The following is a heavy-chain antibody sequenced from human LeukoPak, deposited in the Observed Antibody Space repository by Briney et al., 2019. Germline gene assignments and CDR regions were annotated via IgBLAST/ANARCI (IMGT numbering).Heavy chain of an antibody. J-gene: IGHJ4*02. CDR1: GYTFTSYG. CDR2: IGPYNGNT. V-gene: IGHV1-18*01. D-gene: IGHD3-10*01. Sequence: ASVKFSCKASGYTFTSYGISWVRQAPGQGLEWMGWIGPYNGNTNYAQNLQGRVTMTTDTSTSTAYMELGSLGSDDTAVYYCARDQDSLVRGVIGYWGQGTLVTVSS. CDR3: ARDQDSLVRGVIGY.